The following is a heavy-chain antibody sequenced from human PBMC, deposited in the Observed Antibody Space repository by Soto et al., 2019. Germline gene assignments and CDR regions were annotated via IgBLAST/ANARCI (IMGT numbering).Heavy chain of an antibody. CDR2: ISAYNGNT. V-gene: IGHV1-18*01. CDR3: ARVLVVAGTKSEIGYYYYGMDV. D-gene: IGHD6-19*01. J-gene: IGHJ6*02. CDR1: GYTFTSYG. Sequence: GASVKVSCKASGYTFTSYGIIWVRQAPGQGLEWMGWISAYNGNTNYAQKLQGRVTMTTDTSTSTAYMELRSLRSDDTAVYYCARVLVVAGTKSEIGYYYYGMDVWGQGTTVTVSS.